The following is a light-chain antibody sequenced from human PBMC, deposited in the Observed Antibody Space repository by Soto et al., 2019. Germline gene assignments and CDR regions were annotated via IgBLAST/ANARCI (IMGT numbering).Light chain of an antibody. V-gene: IGKV3-11*01. CDR3: QQRTYWPMP. J-gene: IGKJ5*01. CDR2: DAS. CDR1: QSVSSY. Sequence: EIVLTQSPATLSLSPGERATLSCRASQSVSSYLAWYPQSPCQAHSLLIYDASNRATGITARLSGSGSGTAFPLTIGSLEAADFAVYDWQQRTYWPMPFGQGTRLEIK.